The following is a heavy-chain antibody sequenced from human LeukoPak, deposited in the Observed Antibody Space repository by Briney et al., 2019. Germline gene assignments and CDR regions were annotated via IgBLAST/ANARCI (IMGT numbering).Heavy chain of an antibody. J-gene: IGHJ4*02. CDR2: INPESGGT. Sequence: GASVKVSCKASGYTFTNNFIHWLRQAPGQGLEWMGWINPESGGTKFALRFQDRFTVTRDTSISTVYMDLRRLTSDDSALYFCARGPNADSSMIAFAYFDSWGQGTQVTVSS. CDR3: ARGPNADSSMIAFAYFDS. D-gene: IGHD3-16*01. CDR1: GYTFTNNF. V-gene: IGHV1-2*02.